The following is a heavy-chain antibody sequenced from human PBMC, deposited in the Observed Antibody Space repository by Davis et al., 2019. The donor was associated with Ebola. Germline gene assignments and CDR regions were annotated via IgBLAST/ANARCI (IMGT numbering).Heavy chain of an antibody. V-gene: IGHV4-59*01. CDR3: TRGNYGDYIGLYYYNKDV. Sequence: SETLSLTCTVSAASTNNYFWSWIRHPPGKGLEWIGNIHYLGNTNYNPSLKSRVTMSVDTSKTQFSLKLSSVTAADTAVYYCTRGNYGDYIGLYYYNKDVWGQGTTVTVSS. CDR1: AASTNNYF. D-gene: IGHD4-17*01. J-gene: IGHJ6*02. CDR2: IHYLGNT.